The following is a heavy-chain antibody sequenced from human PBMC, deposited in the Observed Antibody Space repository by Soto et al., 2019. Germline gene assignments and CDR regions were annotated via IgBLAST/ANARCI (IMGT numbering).Heavy chain of an antibody. Sequence: GGSLRLSCAASGFTFSSYTMHWVRQAPGEGLEWVAVISCGGSDTYYADSMKGRFTISRDNSKDTLYLQINSLRAEDTAVYYCANPIPKTGTTFGFWGQRTLVTVSS. V-gene: IGHV3-30-3*01. CDR1: GFTFSSYT. J-gene: IGHJ4*02. CDR3: ANPIPKTGTTFGF. D-gene: IGHD1-1*01. CDR2: ISCGGSDT.